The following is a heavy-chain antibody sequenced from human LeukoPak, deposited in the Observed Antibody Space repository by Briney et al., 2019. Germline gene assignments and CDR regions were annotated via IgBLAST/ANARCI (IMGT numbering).Heavy chain of an antibody. V-gene: IGHV1-2*02. J-gene: IGHJ1*01. CDR3: ARLATVPG. CDR1: GYTFTDYY. Sequence: ASVKVSCMASGYTFTDYYLYWVRQDPGQGLEWMGWIYANSGGAKYPQKFQGRVTMTRDTSISTAYMEQSSLRFDETAVYYCARLATVPGWGQGGLVTVSS. CDR2: IYANSGGA. D-gene: IGHD6-19*01.